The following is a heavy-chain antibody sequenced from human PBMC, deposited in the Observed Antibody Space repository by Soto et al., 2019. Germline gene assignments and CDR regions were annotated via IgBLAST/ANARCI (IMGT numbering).Heavy chain of an antibody. CDR2: ISPHNRNT. CDR3: ARDEGGYDILTGYYRAHHFDQ. CDR1: GYTFGHFY. V-gene: IGHV1-18*01. D-gene: IGHD3-9*01. J-gene: IGHJ4*02. Sequence: ASVKVSCKASGYTFGHFYITWVRQAPGQGLEWMGAISPHNRNTNYAEKFRGRVTMTTDTSTTTAYMELRSLRSDDTAVYYCARDEGGYDILTGYYRAHHFDQWGQGALVTVS.